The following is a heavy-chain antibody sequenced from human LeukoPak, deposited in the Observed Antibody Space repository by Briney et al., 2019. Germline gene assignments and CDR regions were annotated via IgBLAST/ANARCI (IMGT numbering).Heavy chain of an antibody. J-gene: IGHJ4*02. CDR3: ARTYYYGSGSRYYFDY. CDR2: IYYSGST. D-gene: IGHD3-10*01. Sequence: SETLSLTCTVSGGSISSNSYYWGWIRQPPGTGLEWIGTIYYSGSTYYNPSLKSRVTISVDTSKNQFSLKLSSVTAADTAVYSCARTYYYGSGSRYYFDYWGQGTLVTVSS. V-gene: IGHV4-39*01. CDR1: GGSISSNSYY.